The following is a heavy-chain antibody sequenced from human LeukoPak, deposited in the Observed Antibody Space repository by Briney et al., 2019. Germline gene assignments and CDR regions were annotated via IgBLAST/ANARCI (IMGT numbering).Heavy chain of an antibody. Sequence: GGSLRLSCAASGFTFSSYAMSWVRQAPGKGLEWVSAISGSGGSTYYADSVKGRFTISRDNSKNTLYLQMNSLRAEDTAVYYCAKACPKARDQNVVPAAIDRWFDPWGQGTLVTVSS. V-gene: IGHV3-23*01. CDR1: GFTFSSYA. CDR2: ISGSGGST. CDR3: AKACPKARDQNVVPAAIDRWFDP. J-gene: IGHJ5*02. D-gene: IGHD2-2*02.